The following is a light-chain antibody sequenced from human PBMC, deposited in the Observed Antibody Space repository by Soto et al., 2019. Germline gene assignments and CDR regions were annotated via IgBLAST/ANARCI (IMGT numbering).Light chain of an antibody. CDR3: SSYTHSSTLV. Sequence: QSVLTQPASVSGSPGQSITISCTGTSNDVGAYNYVSWYQQHPGKAPKLMIYEVSSRPSGVSNRFSGSKSGNTASLTISGLQVEDEADYYCSSYTHSSTLVFGTGTKGTVL. V-gene: IGLV2-14*01. CDR2: EVS. CDR1: SNDVGAYNY. J-gene: IGLJ1*01.